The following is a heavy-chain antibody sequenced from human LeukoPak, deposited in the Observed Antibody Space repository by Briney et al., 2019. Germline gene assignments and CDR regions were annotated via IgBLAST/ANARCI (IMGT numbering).Heavy chain of an antibody. J-gene: IGHJ5*02. CDR1: GFTFSSYS. D-gene: IGHD3/OR15-3a*01. CDR3: ARDRAANQDWVEFDP. V-gene: IGHV3-66*03. CDR2: IRDSGEA. Sequence: GGSLRLSCAASGFTFSSYSMNWVRQAPGKGLEWVGLIRDSGEAFYADFARGRFAISRDESENTSYLQMNSLRVEDTAVYFCARDRAANQDWVEFDPWGQGTPVIVSS.